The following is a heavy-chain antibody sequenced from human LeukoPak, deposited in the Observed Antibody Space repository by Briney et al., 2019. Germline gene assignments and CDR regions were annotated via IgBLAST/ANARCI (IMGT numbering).Heavy chain of an antibody. Sequence: SETLSLTCTVSGGSLSSSYWTWIRQPAGKGLEWIGRIYHTGSTTYNPSLKSRVSLSVDTTNNQFSLQLRSVTAADTAVYYCARNKPPSAVYHPLDPWGQGTLVTVSS. J-gene: IGHJ5*02. CDR1: GGSLSSSY. CDR2: IYHTGST. CDR3: ARNKPPSAVYHPLDP. D-gene: IGHD6-25*01. V-gene: IGHV4-4*07.